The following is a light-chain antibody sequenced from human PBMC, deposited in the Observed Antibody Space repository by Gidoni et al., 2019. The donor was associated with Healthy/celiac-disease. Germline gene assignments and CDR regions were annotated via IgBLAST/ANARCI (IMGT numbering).Light chain of an antibody. CDR2: DAS. V-gene: IGKV1-33*01. CDR3: QQYDNLP. Sequence: DIQMTQSPSSLSASVGDRVTITGQASQDISNYLNWYQQKPGKAPKLLIYDASNLETGVPSSFSGSGSGTDFTFPISSLQPEDIATYYCQQYDNLPFGPGTKVDIK. J-gene: IGKJ3*01. CDR1: QDISNY.